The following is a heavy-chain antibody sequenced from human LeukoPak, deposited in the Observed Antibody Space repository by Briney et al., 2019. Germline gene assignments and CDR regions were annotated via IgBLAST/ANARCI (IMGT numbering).Heavy chain of an antibody. Sequence: PGGSLRHSCAASGFTFSSYGMHWVRQAPGKGLEGVAFIRYDGSNKHYADSVKGRFTISRDNSKNTLYPQMNSLRAEDTAVYYCAKELRIAAAGTYFDYWGQGTLVTVSS. CDR1: GFTFSSYG. CDR3: AKELRIAAAGTYFDY. D-gene: IGHD6-13*01. V-gene: IGHV3-30*02. CDR2: IRYDGSNK. J-gene: IGHJ4*02.